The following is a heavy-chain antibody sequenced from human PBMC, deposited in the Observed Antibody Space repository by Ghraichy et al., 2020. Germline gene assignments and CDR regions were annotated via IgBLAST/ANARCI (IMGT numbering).Heavy chain of an antibody. CDR2: ISSSSSTI. CDR3: ARGPGDSSGYYYVDWFDP. Sequence: GGSLRLSCAASGFTFSSYSMNWVRQAPGKGLEWVSYISSSSSTIYYADSVKGRFTISRDNTKNLLYLQMNSLRVEDTAVYYCARGPGDSSGYYYVDWFDPWGQGTLVTVSS. V-gene: IGHV3-48*04. J-gene: IGHJ5*02. D-gene: IGHD3-22*01. CDR1: GFTFSSYS.